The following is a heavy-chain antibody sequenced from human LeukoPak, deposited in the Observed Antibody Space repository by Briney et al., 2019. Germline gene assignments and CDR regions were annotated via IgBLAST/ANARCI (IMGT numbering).Heavy chain of an antibody. V-gene: IGHV4-59*01. D-gene: IGHD2-2*01. Sequence: PSETLSLTCTVSGGSISSYYWSWIRQPPGKGLEWIGYIYYSGSTNYNPSLKSRVTISVDTSKNQFSLKLSSVTAADTAVYYCARGGPRGDIVVVPAATLPDYWGQGTLVTVSS. CDR2: IYYSGST. CDR1: GGSISSYY. J-gene: IGHJ4*02. CDR3: ARGGPRGDIVVVPAATLPDY.